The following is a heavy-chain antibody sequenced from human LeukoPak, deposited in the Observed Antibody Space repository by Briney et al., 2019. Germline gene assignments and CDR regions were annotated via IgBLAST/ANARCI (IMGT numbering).Heavy chain of an antibody. D-gene: IGHD4-17*01. V-gene: IGHV1-18*01. J-gene: IGHJ4*02. CDR3: ARVESDYGDSDYFDY. CDR2: ISAYNGNT. CDR1: GYTFTSYG. Sequence: ASVKVSCKASGYTFTSYGISWVRQAPGQELEWMGWISAYNGNTNYAQKLQGRVTMTTDTSTSTAYMELRGLRSDDTAVYYCARVESDYGDSDYFDYWGQGTLVTVSS.